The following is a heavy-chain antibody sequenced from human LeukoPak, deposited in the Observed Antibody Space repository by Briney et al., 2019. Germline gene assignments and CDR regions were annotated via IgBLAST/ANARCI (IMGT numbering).Heavy chain of an antibody. D-gene: IGHD2-2*01. V-gene: IGHV4-38-2*02. CDR2: IYHSGST. CDR1: GYSISSGYY. Sequence: SETLSLTCTVSGYSISSGYYWGWIRQPPGKGLEWIGSIYHSGSTYYNPSLKSRVTISVDTSKNQFSLKLSSVTAADTAVYYCARAVVPAALGAFDIWGQGTMVTVSS. CDR3: ARAVVPAALGAFDI. J-gene: IGHJ3*02.